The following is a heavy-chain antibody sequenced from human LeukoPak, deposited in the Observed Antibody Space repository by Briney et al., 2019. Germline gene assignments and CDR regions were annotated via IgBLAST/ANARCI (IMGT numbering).Heavy chain of an antibody. CDR3: AKGYSSGWYYFDY. CDR2: ISGGSSSP. J-gene: IGHJ4*02. V-gene: IGHV3-23*01. CDR1: GFTFSAYA. D-gene: IGHD6-19*01. Sequence: GGSLRLPCAASGFTFSAYAMTWVRQAPGKGLEWVSSISGGSSSPNYADSVKGRFSISRDNSKNTVYLQINSLRAEDTAVYYCAKGYSSGWYYFDYWGQGTLVTVST.